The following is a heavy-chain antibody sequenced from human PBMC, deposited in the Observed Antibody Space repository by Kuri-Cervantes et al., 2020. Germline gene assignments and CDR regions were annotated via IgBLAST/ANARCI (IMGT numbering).Heavy chain of an antibody. Sequence: LSLTCVASGFAFRTYAMHWVRLAPGRGLEWLAVISNDGTKKYYADSLEGRFIVSRDNSKNTLYLQLNSLRSEDTAVYYCARDRCSSTSCYYYYYGMDVWGQGTTVTVSS. CDR2: ISNDGTKK. V-gene: IGHV3-30-3*01. D-gene: IGHD2-2*01. CDR3: ARDRCSSTSCYYYYYGMDV. CDR1: GFAFRTYA. J-gene: IGHJ6*02.